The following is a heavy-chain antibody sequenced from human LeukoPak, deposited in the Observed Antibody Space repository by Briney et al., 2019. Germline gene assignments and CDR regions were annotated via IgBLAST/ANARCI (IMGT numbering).Heavy chain of an antibody. J-gene: IGHJ4*02. CDR3: ARVTNRVGAEEDY. CDR1: GYTFTGYY. D-gene: IGHD1-26*01. Sequence: ASVKVSCKASGYTFTGYYMHGVRQAPGQGLEWMGWINPNSGGTNYAQKFQGRVTMTRDTSISTAYMELSRLRSDDTAVYYCARVTNRVGAEEDYWGQGTLVTVSS. CDR2: INPNSGGT. V-gene: IGHV1-2*02.